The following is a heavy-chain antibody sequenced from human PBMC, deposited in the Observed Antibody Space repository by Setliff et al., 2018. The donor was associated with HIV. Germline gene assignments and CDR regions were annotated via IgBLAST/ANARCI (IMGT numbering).Heavy chain of an antibody. CDR2: IIPMFVTA. CDR1: GGTFSSYP. J-gene: IGHJ6*03. D-gene: IGHD2-15*01. CDR3: ARGSVESYYYYYMDV. Sequence: ASVKVSCKASGGTFSSYPISWVRQAPGQGLEWMGGIIPMFVTANYAQKFQDRVTITADESTSTAYMELSSLRFEDTAVYYCARGSVESYYYYYMDVWGKGTTVTVSS. V-gene: IGHV1-69*13.